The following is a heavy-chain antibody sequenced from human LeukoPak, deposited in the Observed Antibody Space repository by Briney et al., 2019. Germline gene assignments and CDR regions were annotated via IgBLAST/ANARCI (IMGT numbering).Heavy chain of an antibody. CDR1: GFTFSSYA. J-gene: IGHJ4*02. Sequence: PGGSLRLSCEASGFTFSSYAMSWVRQAPGKGLEWVSAISGSGGSTYYADSVKGRFTISRDNSKNTLYLQMNSLRAEDTAVYYCASSAPVADSGYPIWIFDYWGQGTLVTVSS. CDR3: ASSAPVADSGYPIWIFDY. CDR2: ISGSGGST. D-gene: IGHD3-22*01. V-gene: IGHV3-23*01.